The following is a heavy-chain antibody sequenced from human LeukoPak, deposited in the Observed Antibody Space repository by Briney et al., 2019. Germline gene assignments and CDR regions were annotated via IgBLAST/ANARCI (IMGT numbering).Heavy chain of an antibody. Sequence: PGGSLRLSCAASGFTFSDYYMSWIRQAPGKGLEWVSVIYSGGSTYYADSVKGRFTISRDNSKNTLYLQMNSLRAEDTAVYYCASPSWRRDIWGQGTMVTVSS. CDR3: ASPSWRRDI. CDR1: GFTFSDYY. D-gene: IGHD6-25*01. V-gene: IGHV3-66*01. CDR2: IYSGGST. J-gene: IGHJ3*02.